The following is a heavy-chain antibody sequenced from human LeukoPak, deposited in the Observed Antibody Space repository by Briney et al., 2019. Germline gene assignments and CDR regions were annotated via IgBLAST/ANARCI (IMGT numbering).Heavy chain of an antibody. CDR3: ARDRFPTQLYCSGGSCYYTFDY. D-gene: IGHD2-15*01. V-gene: IGHV1-69*13. Sequence: SVKVSCKASGGTLSSYAISWVRQAPGQGLEWMGGIIPIFGTANYAQKFQGRVTITADESTSTAYMELSSLRSEDTAVYYCARDRFPTQLYCSGGSCYYTFDYWGQGTLVTVSS. CDR1: GGTLSSYA. J-gene: IGHJ4*02. CDR2: IIPIFGTA.